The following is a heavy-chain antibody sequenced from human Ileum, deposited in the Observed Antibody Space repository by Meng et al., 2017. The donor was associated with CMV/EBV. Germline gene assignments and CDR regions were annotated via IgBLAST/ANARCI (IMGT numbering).Heavy chain of an antibody. V-gene: IGHV1-69*10. CDR3: ASKEQLAMMGSGYYGMDV. Sequence: SVKVSCKGSGGTFSSYSFSWVRQAPGQGLEWMGGIITALGVTKYAQHFQGRVTITADKSTNTAYMELSSLRSEDTAVYFCASKEQLAMMGSGYYGMDVWGQGTTVTGAS. D-gene: IGHD6-13*01. CDR1: GGTFSSYS. J-gene: IGHJ6*01. CDR2: IITALGVT.